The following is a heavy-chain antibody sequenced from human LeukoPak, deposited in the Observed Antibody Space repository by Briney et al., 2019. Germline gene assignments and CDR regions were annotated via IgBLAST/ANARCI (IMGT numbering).Heavy chain of an antibody. CDR1: GFTFSSYS. CDR3: ARVLYSSGWYGDHY. CDR2: ISSSSSTI. J-gene: IGHJ4*02. V-gene: IGHV3-48*01. Sequence: GGSLRLSCAASGFTFSSYSMNWVRQAPGKGLEWVSYISSSSSTIYYADSVKGRFTVSRDNAKNSLYLQMNSLRAEDTAVYYCARVLYSSGWYGDHYWGQGTLVTVSS. D-gene: IGHD6-19*01.